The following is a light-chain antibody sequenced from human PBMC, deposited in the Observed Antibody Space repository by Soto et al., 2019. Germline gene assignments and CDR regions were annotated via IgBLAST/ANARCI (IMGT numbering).Light chain of an antibody. CDR3: SSFGGSNHVV. CDR1: SSDVGGYNY. CDR2: EVS. V-gene: IGLV2-8*01. Sequence: QSALTQPPSASGSPGQSVTISCTGTSSDVGGYNYVSWYQLHPGKAPKLIICEVSKRPSGVPDHFSGSKSGNTASLTVSGLQADDEADYYCSSFGGSNHVVFGGGTKLTVL. J-gene: IGLJ2*01.